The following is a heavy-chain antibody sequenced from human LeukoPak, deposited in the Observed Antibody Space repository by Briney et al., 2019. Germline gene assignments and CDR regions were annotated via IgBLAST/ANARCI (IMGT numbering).Heavy chain of an antibody. CDR2: IKQDGSEK. J-gene: IGHJ4*02. D-gene: IGHD5-12*01. CDR3: ARVYSGYDLPGSLANYYFDY. CDR1: GFTFSSYW. Sequence: GGSLRLSCAASGFTFSSYWMSWVRQAPGKGLEWVANIKQDGSEKYYVDSVKGRFTISRDNAKNSLYLQMNSLRAEDTAVYYCARVYSGYDLPGSLANYYFDYWGQGTLVTVSS. V-gene: IGHV3-7*01.